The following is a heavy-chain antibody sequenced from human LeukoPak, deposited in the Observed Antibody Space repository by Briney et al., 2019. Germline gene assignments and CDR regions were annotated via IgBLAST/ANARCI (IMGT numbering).Heavy chain of an antibody. D-gene: IGHD2-21*01. J-gene: IGHJ4*02. CDR3: ARLRYSDY. CDR2: IKQDGSQK. Sequence: GGSLRLSCVASGFSFGSNWMSWVRQAPGKGLEWVPNIKQDGSQKNYVDSVKGRFTISRDNAKNSLYLQMNSLRAEDTAVYYCARLRYSDYWGQGTLVTVSS. V-gene: IGHV3-7*03. CDR1: GFSFGSNW.